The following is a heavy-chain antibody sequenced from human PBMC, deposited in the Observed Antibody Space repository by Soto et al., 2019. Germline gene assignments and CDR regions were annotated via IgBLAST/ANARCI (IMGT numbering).Heavy chain of an antibody. V-gene: IGHV3-23*01. J-gene: IGHJ4*02. CDR3: AKEKDSSGLFDY. D-gene: IGHD6-19*01. CDR1: GFTFSTYA. CDR2: ISGSGGST. Sequence: EVQLLESGGDLVQPGGSLRLSCAASGFTFSTYAMSWVRQAPGKGLEWVSAISGSGGSTYYADSVKGRFTISRDNSKNTLYLQMNSLRADDTAIYYCAKEKDSSGLFDYWGQGTLVTVSS.